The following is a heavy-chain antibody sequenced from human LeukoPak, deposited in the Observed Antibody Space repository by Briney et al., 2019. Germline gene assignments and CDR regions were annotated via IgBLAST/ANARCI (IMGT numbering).Heavy chain of an antibody. Sequence: PGGSLRLSCAASGFTFDDYAMHWVRQAPGKGLEWVSGISWNSGSIGYADSVKGRFIISRDNAKNSLYLQMNSLRAEDTALYYCAKDIGMEEVGATPDYWGQGTLVTVSS. CDR1: GFTFDDYA. V-gene: IGHV3-9*01. CDR2: ISWNSGSI. J-gene: IGHJ4*02. CDR3: AKDIGMEEVGATPDY. D-gene: IGHD1-26*01.